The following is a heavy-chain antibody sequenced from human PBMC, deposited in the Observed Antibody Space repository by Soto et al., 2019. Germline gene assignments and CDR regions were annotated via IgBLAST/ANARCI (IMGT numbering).Heavy chain of an antibody. CDR3: ARVPPEGATAAFDI. D-gene: IGHD1-26*01. Sequence: SETLSLTCTVSGGSISSGGYYWSWIRQHPGKGLEWIGYIYYSGSTYYNPSLKSRVTISVDTSKNQFSLKLNSVTAADTAGYYCARVPPEGATAAFDIWGQGTMVTVSS. J-gene: IGHJ3*02. V-gene: IGHV4-31*03. CDR1: GGSISSGGYY. CDR2: IYYSGST.